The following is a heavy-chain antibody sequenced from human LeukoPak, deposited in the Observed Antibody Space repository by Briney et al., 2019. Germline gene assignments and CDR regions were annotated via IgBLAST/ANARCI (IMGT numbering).Heavy chain of an antibody. CDR2: ISSGSSAI. V-gene: IGHV3-48*01. CDR1: GFSFSTYS. J-gene: IGHJ4*02. D-gene: IGHD7-27*01. Sequence: GGSLRLSCAASGFSFSTYSMNWVRQAPGKGLQWVSYISSGSSAIYFTDSVKGRFTITRDDAKNSVYLQMNSLRTEDTAVYYCGTGDPRFDYWGQGILVTVSS. CDR3: GTGDPRFDY.